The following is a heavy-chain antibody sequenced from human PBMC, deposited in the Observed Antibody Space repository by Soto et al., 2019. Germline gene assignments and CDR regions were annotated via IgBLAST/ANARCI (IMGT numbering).Heavy chain of an antibody. J-gene: IGHJ6*02. CDR3: AKGVLSFHYGMEV. Sequence: EVQLLQSGGGFRPPGGSVRLSCATSGFTFNTYPMTWVRQAPGKGLGWVASISSTAGRTSSYADSVKGRFAIARDFSDNSVYLEMNNLRVDETAVYFCAKGVLSFHYGMEVWGQGTTVTVS. D-gene: IGHD3-10*01. V-gene: IGHV3-23*01. CDR1: GFTFNTYP. CDR2: ISSTAGRTS.